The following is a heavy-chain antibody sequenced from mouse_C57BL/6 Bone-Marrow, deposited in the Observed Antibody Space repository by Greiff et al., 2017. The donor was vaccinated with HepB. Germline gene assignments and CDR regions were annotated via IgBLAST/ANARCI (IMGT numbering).Heavy chain of an antibody. CDR3: ARSRMRLLRCMDY. CDR1: GYTFTSYW. V-gene: IGHV1-69*01. Sequence: QVQLQQPGAELVMPGASVKLSCKASGYTFTSYWMHWVKQRPGQGLEWIGEIDPSDSYTNYNQKFKGKSTLTVDKSSSTAYMQLSSLTSEDSAVYYCARSRMRLLRCMDYWGQGTSVTVSS. CDR2: IDPSDSYT. J-gene: IGHJ4*01. D-gene: IGHD2-3*01.